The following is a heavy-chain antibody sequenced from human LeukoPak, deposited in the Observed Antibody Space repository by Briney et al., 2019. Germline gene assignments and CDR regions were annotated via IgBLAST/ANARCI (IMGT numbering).Heavy chain of an antibody. J-gene: IGHJ5*02. V-gene: IGHV1-8*01. CDR3: ARTPPKGDIDT. Sequence: ASVKISCKASGYSFSNCHVNWVRQASGQGLEWVGWVSPKTGDRGYALKFQGRVTMTSDTSEATVYLEVHSLTSEDTAVYYCARTPPKGDIDTWGQGTMVTVSS. D-gene: IGHD2-21*02. CDR2: VSPKTGDR. CDR1: GYSFSNCH.